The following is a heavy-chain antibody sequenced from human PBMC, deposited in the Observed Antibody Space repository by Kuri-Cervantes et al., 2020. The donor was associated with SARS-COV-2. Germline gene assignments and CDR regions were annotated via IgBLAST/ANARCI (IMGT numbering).Heavy chain of an antibody. V-gene: IGHV4-59*01. J-gene: IGHJ4*02. CDR2: IYYSGST. CDR1: GFTFSSYS. D-gene: IGHD6-19*01. CDR3: AGEQWLGPFDY. Sequence: GSLRLSCAASGFTFSSYSMNWVRQAPGKGLEWIGYIYYSGSTNYNPSLKSRVTISVDTSKNQFSLKLSSVTAADTAVYYCAGEQWLGPFDYWGQGTLVTVSS.